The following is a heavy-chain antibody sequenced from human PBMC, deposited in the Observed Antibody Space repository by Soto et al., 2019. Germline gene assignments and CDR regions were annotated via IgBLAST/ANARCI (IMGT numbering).Heavy chain of an antibody. V-gene: IGHV3-23*01. CDR3: AKGQYYYDSSGKPEY. Sequence: PGGSLRLSCAASGFTFSSYAMSWVRQAPGKGLEWVSAISGSGGSTYYADSVKGRFTISRDNSKNTLYLQMNSLRAEDTAVYYCAKGQYYYDSSGKPEYWGQGTLVTAPQ. CDR2: ISGSGGST. D-gene: IGHD3-22*01. CDR1: GFTFSSYA. J-gene: IGHJ4*02.